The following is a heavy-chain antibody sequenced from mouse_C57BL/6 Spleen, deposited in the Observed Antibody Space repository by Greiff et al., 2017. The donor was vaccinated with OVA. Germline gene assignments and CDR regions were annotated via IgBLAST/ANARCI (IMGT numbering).Heavy chain of an antibody. CDR2: ISSGSSTI. V-gene: IGHV5-17*01. D-gene: IGHD1-1*01. J-gene: IGHJ2*01. Sequence: EVKLVESGGGLVKPGGSLKLSCAASGFTFSDYGMHWVRQAPEKGLEWVAYISSGSSTIYYADTVKGRFTISRDNAKHTLFLQMTSLRSEDTAMYFCARTTVVPYYFDYWGQGTTLTVSS. CDR3: ARTTVVPYYFDY. CDR1: GFTFSDYG.